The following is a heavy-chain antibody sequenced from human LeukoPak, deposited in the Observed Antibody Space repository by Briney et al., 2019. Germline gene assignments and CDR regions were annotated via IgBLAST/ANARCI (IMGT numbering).Heavy chain of an antibody. Sequence: TSSETLSLTCTVSGGSISSSSYYWGWIRQPPGKGLEWIGSIYYSGSTNYNPSLKSRVTISVDTSKNQFSLKLSSVTAADTAVYYCVRVEWELLTFDPWGQGTLVTVSS. CDR1: GGSISSSSYY. D-gene: IGHD1-26*01. V-gene: IGHV4-39*07. CDR2: IYYSGST. J-gene: IGHJ5*02. CDR3: VRVEWELLTFDP.